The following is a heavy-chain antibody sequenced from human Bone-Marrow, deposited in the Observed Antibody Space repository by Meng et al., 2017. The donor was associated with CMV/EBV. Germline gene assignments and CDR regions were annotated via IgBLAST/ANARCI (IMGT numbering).Heavy chain of an antibody. CDR1: GFTFSSYS. J-gene: IGHJ6*02. CDR2: ISSSSSYI. D-gene: IGHD6-6*01. CDR3: ARVWVGYSSSVGYYYYYGMDV. Sequence: GESLKISCAASGFTFSSYSMNWVRQAPGKGLEWVSSISSSSSYIYYADSVKGRFTISRDNAKNSLYLQMNSLRAEETAVYYCARVWVGYSSSVGYYYYYGMDVWGQGTTVTVSS. V-gene: IGHV3-21*01.